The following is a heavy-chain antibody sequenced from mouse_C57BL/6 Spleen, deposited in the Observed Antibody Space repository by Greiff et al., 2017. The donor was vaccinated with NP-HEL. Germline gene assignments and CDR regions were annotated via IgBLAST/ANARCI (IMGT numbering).Heavy chain of an antibody. CDR2: IDPSDSYT. CDR3: ARSGLGFAY. D-gene: IGHD3-3*01. CDR1: GYTFTSYW. V-gene: IGHV1-69*01. Sequence: VQLQQPGAELVMPGASVKLSCKASGYTFTSYWMHWVKQRPGQGLEWIGEIDPSDSYTNYNQKFKGKSTLTVDKSSSTAYMQLSSLTSEDSAVDYCARSGLGFAYWGQGTLVTVSA. J-gene: IGHJ3*01.